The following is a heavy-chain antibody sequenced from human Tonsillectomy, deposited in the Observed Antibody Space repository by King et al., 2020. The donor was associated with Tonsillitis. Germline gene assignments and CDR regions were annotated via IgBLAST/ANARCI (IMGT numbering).Heavy chain of an antibody. D-gene: IGHD4-17*01. V-gene: IGHV4-34*01. CDR3: ARGFYGDYVSDY. CDR2: INHRGST. Sequence: VQLQQWGAGLLKPSETLSLTCAVSGGSFSDYSWSWIRQPPGKGLEWIGEINHRGSTSYNPSLKSRVIISVDTSKNQFSLKLSSVTAADTAVYYCARGFYGDYVSDYWGQGTLVTVSS. CDR1: GGSFSDYS. J-gene: IGHJ4*02.